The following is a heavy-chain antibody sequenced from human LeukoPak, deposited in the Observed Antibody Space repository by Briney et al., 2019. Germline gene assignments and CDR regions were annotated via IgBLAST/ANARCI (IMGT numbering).Heavy chain of an antibody. V-gene: IGHV3-23*01. Sequence: GGSLRLSCAASGFTFKNYALSWVRQAPGKGLEWVSGFSVSGRDTYYADFVKGRFTIARDIAKNTLYLQMNSMRAEGTATYYYAKPGRTAAGLFDSWGQGTLVTVSS. CDR1: GFTFKNYA. CDR3: AKPGRTAAGLFDS. J-gene: IGHJ4*02. D-gene: IGHD6-13*01. CDR2: FSVSGRDT.